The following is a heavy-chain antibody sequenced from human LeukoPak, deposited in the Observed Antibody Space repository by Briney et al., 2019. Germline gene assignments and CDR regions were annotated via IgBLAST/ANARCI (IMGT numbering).Heavy chain of an antibody. CDR1: GFTFSSYA. CDR2: ISYDGSNK. CDR3: AKDPTHFRVWDDYDTNILSH. V-gene: IGHV3-30*04. Sequence: QSGGSLRLSCAASGFTFSSYAMHWVRQAPGKGLEWVAVISYDGSNKYYADSVKGRFTISRDNSKNTLYLQMNSLRADDTAVYYCAKDPTHFRVWDDYDTNILSHWGQGTLVTVSS. D-gene: IGHD4/OR15-4a*01. J-gene: IGHJ4*02.